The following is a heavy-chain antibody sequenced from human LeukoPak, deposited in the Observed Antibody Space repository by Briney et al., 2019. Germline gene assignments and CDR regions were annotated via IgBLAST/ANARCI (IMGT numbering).Heavy chain of an antibody. Sequence: PGGSLTLSCAASGFTFSSYARNWVRQAPGKGLEWVSGISGSGGSTYYADSVKGRFTISRDNSKNTLYLQMNSLSAEDTAVYYCVKAEIGYDLLFDYWGQGTLVTVSS. J-gene: IGHJ4*02. D-gene: IGHD5-12*01. V-gene: IGHV3-23*01. CDR2: ISGSGGST. CDR1: GFTFSSYA. CDR3: VKAEIGYDLLFDY.